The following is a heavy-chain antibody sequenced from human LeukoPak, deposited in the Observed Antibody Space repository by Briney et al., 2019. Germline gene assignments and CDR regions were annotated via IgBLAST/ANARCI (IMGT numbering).Heavy chain of an antibody. J-gene: IGHJ4*02. CDR2: IYYSGST. CDR1: GGSFGDFY. Sequence: SETLSLTCAVYGGSFGDFYWSWIRQPPGKGLEWIGSIYYSGSTYYNPSLKSRVTISVDRSKNQFSLKLSSVTAADTAVYYCAREIAVVGNLDYWGQGTLVTVSS. CDR3: AREIAVVGNLDY. D-gene: IGHD6-19*01. V-gene: IGHV4-34*01.